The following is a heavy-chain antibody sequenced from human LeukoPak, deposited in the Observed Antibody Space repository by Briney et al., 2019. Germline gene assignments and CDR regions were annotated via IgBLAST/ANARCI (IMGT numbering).Heavy chain of an antibody. D-gene: IGHD3-22*01. CDR2: ISGSGGST. V-gene: IGHV3-23*01. CDR3: AKIPTNYYDSSGYSY. Sequence: GGSLRLSCAASGFTFSSYAMSWVRQAPGKGLEWVLAISGSGGSTYYADSVKGRFTISRDNSKNTLYLQMNSLRAEDTAVYYCAKIPTNYYDSSGYSYWGQGTLVTVSS. CDR1: GFTFSSYA. J-gene: IGHJ4*02.